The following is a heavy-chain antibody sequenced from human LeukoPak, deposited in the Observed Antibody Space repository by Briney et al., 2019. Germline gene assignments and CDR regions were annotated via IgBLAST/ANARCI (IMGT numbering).Heavy chain of an antibody. D-gene: IGHD6-19*01. CDR1: GGPISSYY. V-gene: IGHV4-59*01. CDR3: ARDKVAGTNWYFDL. J-gene: IGHJ2*01. Sequence: PSETLSLTCTVSGGPISSYYWSWIRQPPGKGLEWIGYIYYSGSPNYNPSLKSRVTISVDTSKNQFSLKLSSVTAADTAVYYCARDKVAGTNWYFDLWGRGTLVTVSS. CDR2: IYYSGSP.